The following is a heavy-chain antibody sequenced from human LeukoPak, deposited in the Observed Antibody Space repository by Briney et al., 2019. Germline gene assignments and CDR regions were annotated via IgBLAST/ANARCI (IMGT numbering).Heavy chain of an antibody. V-gene: IGHV4-59*08. CDR3: ARHWRDGYNQALFDY. J-gene: IGHJ4*02. CDR1: GGSISSYY. CDR2: IYYSGST. Sequence: SETLSPTCTVSGGSISSYYWSWIRQPPGKGLEWIGYIYYSGSTNYNPSLKSRVTISVDTSKNQFSLKLSSVTAADTAVYYCARHWRDGYNQALFDYWGQGTLVTVSS. D-gene: IGHD5-24*01.